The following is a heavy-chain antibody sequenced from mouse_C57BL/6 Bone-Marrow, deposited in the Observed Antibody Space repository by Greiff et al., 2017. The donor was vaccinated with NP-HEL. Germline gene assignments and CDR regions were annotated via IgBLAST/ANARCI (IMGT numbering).Heavy chain of an antibody. CDR2: IRLKSDNYAT. Sequence: EVQVVESGGGLVQPGGSMKLSCVASGFTFSNYWMNWVRQSPEKGLEWVAQIRLKSDNYATHYAESVKGRFTISRDDSKSSVYLQMNNLRAEDTGIYYCTRHIYGYYFDYWGQGTTLTVSS. J-gene: IGHJ2*01. V-gene: IGHV6-3*01. CDR3: TRHIYGYYFDY. D-gene: IGHD1-1*01. CDR1: GFTFSNYW.